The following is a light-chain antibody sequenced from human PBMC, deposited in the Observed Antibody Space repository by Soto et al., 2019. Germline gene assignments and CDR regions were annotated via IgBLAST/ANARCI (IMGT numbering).Light chain of an antibody. Sequence: DIVMTQSPDSLAVSMGERATINCKSSQSLLYSSNNKNYLAWYQQKPGQPPKLLIYWASTRESGVPDRFSGSESGTDFTLSISSLQAEDVAVYYCQQYYSAPPTFGPGTKVHIK. V-gene: IGKV4-1*01. CDR1: QSLLYSSNNKNY. J-gene: IGKJ3*01. CDR2: WAS. CDR3: QQYYSAPPT.